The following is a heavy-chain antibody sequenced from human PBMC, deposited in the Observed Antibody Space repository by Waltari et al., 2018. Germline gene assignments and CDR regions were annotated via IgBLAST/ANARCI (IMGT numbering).Heavy chain of an antibody. CDR3: ARGRGYSVVVRGVDTGFCWFDP. D-gene: IGHD3-10*01. J-gene: IGHJ5*02. CDR2: INHSGST. CDR1: GGSFRVYY. V-gene: IGHV4-34*01. Sequence: QVQLQQWGAGLFSPSEDLSLTCAVYGGSFRVYYSPCIRQPQGKGLEWIGEINHSGSTNYNPSLKSRVTISIATPRNQFSLKLSSVTAADTAVYYCARGRGYSVVVRGVDTGFCWFDPWGQGTLVTVSS.